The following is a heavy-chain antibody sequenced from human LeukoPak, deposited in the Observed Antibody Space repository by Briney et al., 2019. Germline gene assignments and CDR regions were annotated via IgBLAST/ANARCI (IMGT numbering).Heavy chain of an antibody. CDR3: TRRDCSGGSCYLDY. V-gene: IGHV3-73*01. Sequence: GGSLRLSCAASGFTFSGSAMHWVRQASGKGLEWVGRIRSKANSYATAYAASVKGRFTISRDDSKNTAYLQMNSLKTEDTGVYYCTRRDCSGGSCYLDYWGQGTLVTVSS. CDR1: GFTFSGSA. J-gene: IGHJ4*02. CDR2: IRSKANSYAT. D-gene: IGHD2-15*01.